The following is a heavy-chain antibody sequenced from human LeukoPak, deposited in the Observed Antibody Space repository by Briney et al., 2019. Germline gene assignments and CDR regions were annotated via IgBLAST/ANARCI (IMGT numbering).Heavy chain of an antibody. CDR3: AGNSSGYYPDAFDI. J-gene: IGHJ3*02. CDR2: ISSSSSTI. V-gene: IGHV3-48*02. CDR1: GFTFSSYS. D-gene: IGHD3-22*01. Sequence: GGSLRLSCAASGFTFSSYSMNWVRQAPGKGLEWVSYISSSSSTIYYADSVKGRFTISRDNAKNSLYLQMNSLRDEETAVYYCAGNSSGYYPDAFDIWGQGTMVTVSS.